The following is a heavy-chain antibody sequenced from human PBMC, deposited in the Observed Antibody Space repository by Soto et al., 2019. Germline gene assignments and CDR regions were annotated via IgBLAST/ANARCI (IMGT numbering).Heavy chain of an antibody. CDR1: GGSFSGYS. Sequence: SETLSLTCAVYGGSFSGYSWSWIRQPPGKGLEWIGEINHSGSTNYNPSLKGRVTISVDTSKNQFSLKLSSVTAADTAVYYCARGSSAQGYGMDVWGQGTTVTVSS. J-gene: IGHJ6*02. CDR2: INHSGST. D-gene: IGHD6-6*01. CDR3: ARGSSAQGYGMDV. V-gene: IGHV4-34*01.